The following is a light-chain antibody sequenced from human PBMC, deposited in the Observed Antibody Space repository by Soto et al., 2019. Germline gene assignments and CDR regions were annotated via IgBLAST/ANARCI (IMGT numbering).Light chain of an antibody. CDR2: DAT. V-gene: IGKV3-11*01. CDR1: QRITSY. Sequence: EVVLTQSPATRSLSPGERATLSCRASQRITSYLAWYQQKPGQAPRLLIYDATNRATGVPARFSGSRSGTDFTLTISSLQPEDFAVYYCQQRSDWQYTFGQGTKVDIK. CDR3: QQRSDWQYT. J-gene: IGKJ2*01.